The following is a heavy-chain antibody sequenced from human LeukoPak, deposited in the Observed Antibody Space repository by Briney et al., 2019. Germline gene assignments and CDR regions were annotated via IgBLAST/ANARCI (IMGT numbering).Heavy chain of an antibody. V-gene: IGHV4-38-2*02. CDR1: GYSISSGYY. CDR2: IYHSGST. CDR3: ARDLRSCSGASCYADAAFDI. J-gene: IGHJ3*02. D-gene: IGHD2-15*01. Sequence: PSETLSLTCTVSGYSISSGYYWGWIRQPPGKGLEWIGSIYHSGSTYYNPSLKSRVTISVDTSKNQFSLKLSSVTAADTAVYYLARDLRSCSGASCYADAAFDIWGQGTMVTVSS.